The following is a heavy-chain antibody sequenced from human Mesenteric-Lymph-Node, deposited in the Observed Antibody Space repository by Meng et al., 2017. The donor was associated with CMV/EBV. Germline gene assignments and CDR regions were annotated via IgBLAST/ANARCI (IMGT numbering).Heavy chain of an antibody. CDR2: IHPNGGTT. J-gene: IGHJ4*02. CDR1: GYSFTAYC. CDR3: TQKGYCTNGVCYQGGMFDS. D-gene: IGHD2-8*01. Sequence: ASVKVSCKASGYSFTAYCIHWIRQSPGQGLEWVGWIHPNGGTTNYAHNFQGRVTLTRDTSISTAYMELRRLRSDDTAVFYCTQKGYCTNGVCYQGGMFDSWGQGTQVTVSS. V-gene: IGHV1-2*02.